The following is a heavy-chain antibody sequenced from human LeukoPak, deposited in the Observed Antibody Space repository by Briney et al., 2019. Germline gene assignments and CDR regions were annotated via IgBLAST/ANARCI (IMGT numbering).Heavy chain of an antibody. D-gene: IGHD5-24*01. Sequence: ETLSLTCTVSGGSISDYYWSWIRPSPGKGLEWIGYIYYTGSTNYNPPLKSRVTISVDTSKNQFSLKLSSVTAADTAVYYCARGGSEMATIFAYWGQGTLVTVSS. CDR1: GGSISDYY. V-gene: IGHV4-59*12. J-gene: IGHJ4*02. CDR3: ARGGSEMATIFAY. CDR2: IYYTGST.